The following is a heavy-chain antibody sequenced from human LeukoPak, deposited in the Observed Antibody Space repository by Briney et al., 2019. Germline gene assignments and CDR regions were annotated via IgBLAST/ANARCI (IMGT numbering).Heavy chain of an antibody. V-gene: IGHV3-15*03. J-gene: IGHJ4*02. CDR3: SKDLPLTRAWALKY. D-gene: IGHD2-2*01. CDR2: IKSKGSGGTT. CDR1: GFIFSDAW. Sequence: GRSLRLSCAASGFIFSDAWMTWVRQAPGQGPEWVGRIKSKGSGGTTDYASSVKGRFTISRDDSQNTLYLQMNSLRTDDTAVYYCSKDLPLTRAWALKYWGQGALVTVSS.